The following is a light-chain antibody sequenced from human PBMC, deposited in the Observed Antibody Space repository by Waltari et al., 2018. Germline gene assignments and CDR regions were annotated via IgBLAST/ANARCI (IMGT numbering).Light chain of an antibody. CDR3: RQGLQSPLT. V-gene: IGKV2-28*01. Sequence: DIEMTPSPLSLPVTPGDPASTSCRSSQNLLHSNGNNYLSCDLQKPGQSPHLLIFLASNRASGVPDRLSSSGSCKEFTLKISRVEAEDVGVYFCRQGLQSPLTFGGGTRVEIK. J-gene: IGKJ4*01. CDR1: QNLLHSNGNNY. CDR2: LAS.